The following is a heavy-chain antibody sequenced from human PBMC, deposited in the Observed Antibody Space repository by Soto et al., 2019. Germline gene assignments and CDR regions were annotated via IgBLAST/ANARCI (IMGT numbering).Heavy chain of an antibody. Sequence: PSETLSLTCSVSGAALNSGNYYWSWIRQVPGKGLEWIGHIYVTGAVDYNPSLRDRITISQDTSERQFSLKLSSVTAADTAVYYCAGVPAASSSGVATIDYWGQGTLVTVSS. CDR3: AGVPAASSSGVATIDY. D-gene: IGHD2-2*01. CDR1: GAALNSGNYY. J-gene: IGHJ4*02. V-gene: IGHV4-31*03. CDR2: IYVTGAV.